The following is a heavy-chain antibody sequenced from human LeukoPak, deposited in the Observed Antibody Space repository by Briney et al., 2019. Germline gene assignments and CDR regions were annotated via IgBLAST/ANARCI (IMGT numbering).Heavy chain of an antibody. D-gene: IGHD3-9*01. CDR2: ISSSSSTI. Sequence: PGGSLRLSCAASGFTFSSYSMNWVRQAPGKGLEWVSYISSSSSTIYYADSVKGRFTISRDNAKNSLYLQMNSLRAEDTAVYYCARDATYYDILTGPNDYWGQGTLVTVSS. J-gene: IGHJ4*02. V-gene: IGHV3-48*01. CDR3: ARDATYYDILTGPNDY. CDR1: GFTFSSYS.